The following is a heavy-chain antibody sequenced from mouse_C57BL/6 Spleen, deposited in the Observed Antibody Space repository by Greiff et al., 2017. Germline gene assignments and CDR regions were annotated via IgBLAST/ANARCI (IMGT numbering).Heavy chain of an antibody. D-gene: IGHD1-1*01. CDR2: IDPEDGET. CDR3: APSITTVVGFDY. Sequence: VQLQPSGAELVKPGASVKLSCTASGFNIKDYYMHWVKQRTEQGLEWIGRIDPEDGETTYAPKFQGKATITADTSSNTAYLQLSSLTSEDTAVYYCAPSITTVVGFDYWGQGTTLTVSS. V-gene: IGHV14-2*01. J-gene: IGHJ2*01. CDR1: GFNIKDYY.